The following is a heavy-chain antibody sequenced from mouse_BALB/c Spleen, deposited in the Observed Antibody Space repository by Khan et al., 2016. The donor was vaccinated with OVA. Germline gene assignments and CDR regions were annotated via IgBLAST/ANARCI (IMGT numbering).Heavy chain of an antibody. CDR3: ARPPYFSYVLVY. CDR1: GYTFTNFG. J-gene: IGHJ4*01. D-gene: IGHD2-10*01. CDR2: INTYTGEP. Sequence: QIQLVQSGPELKKPGETVKISCKASGYTFTNFGMNWVKQAPGKGLKWMGWINTYTGEPTYADDFQGRFAFSLETSANTAYLQISNLKNEDTATFFSARPPYFSYVLVYWGQGTSVTVSS. V-gene: IGHV9-3-1*01.